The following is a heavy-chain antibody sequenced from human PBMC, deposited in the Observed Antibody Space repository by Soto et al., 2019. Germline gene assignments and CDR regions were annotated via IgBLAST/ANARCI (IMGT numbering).Heavy chain of an antibody. J-gene: IGHJ4*02. CDR2: VNPIVSMS. D-gene: IGHD3-3*01. CDR1: GDTFNFYS. CDR3: AKGYWPVTIFEYFDY. Sequence: ASVKVSCKASGDTFNFYSINWVRQAPGLGLEWMGRVNPIVSMSNYAQKFQGRVTMTADKSTSTAYMELSSLRAEDTAVYYCAKGYWPVTIFEYFDYWGQGTLVTVSS. V-gene: IGHV1-69*04.